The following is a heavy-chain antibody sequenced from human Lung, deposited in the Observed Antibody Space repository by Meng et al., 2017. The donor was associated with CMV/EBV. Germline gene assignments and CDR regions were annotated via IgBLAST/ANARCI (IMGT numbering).Heavy chain of an antibody. J-gene: IGHJ4*02. CDR3: AIDGGGYCSS. V-gene: IGHV3-72*01. Sequence: GGSLRLSCAASGVTFNYYYIHWVRQAPGKGLEWVGRIREKANSYMTEYAASVKGKFAISRDDSKNSVYLQMNSLQGEDTAVDFCAIDGGGYCSSWGQGTLVTVSS. CDR1: GVTFNYYY. CDR2: IREKANSYMT. D-gene: IGHD6-13*01.